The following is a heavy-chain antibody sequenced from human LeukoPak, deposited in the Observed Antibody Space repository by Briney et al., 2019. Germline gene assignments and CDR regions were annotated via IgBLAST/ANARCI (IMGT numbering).Heavy chain of an antibody. D-gene: IGHD6-19*01. CDR2: IYHSGST. CDR1: GYSISSGYY. J-gene: IGHJ4*02. CDR3: ARHRGSGWYYFDY. Sequence: PSETLSLTCAVSGYSISSGYYWGWIRQPPGKGLEWIGSIYHSGSTYYNPSLKSRVTISVDTSKNQFSLKLSSVTAADTAVYYCARHRGSGWYYFDYWGQGTLVTVFS. V-gene: IGHV4-38-2*01.